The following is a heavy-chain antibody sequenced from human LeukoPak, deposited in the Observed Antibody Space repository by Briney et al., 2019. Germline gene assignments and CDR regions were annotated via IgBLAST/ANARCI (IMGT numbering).Heavy chain of an antibody. CDR1: GFTVSSNY. Sequence: PGGSLRLSCAASGFTVSSNYMSWVRQAPGKGLEWVSVIYSGGSTYYADSVKGRFTISRDNSKNTLYLQMNSLRAEDSAVYYCARDLYSSSRNNFDYWGQGTLVTVSS. CDR2: IYSGGST. CDR3: ARDLYSSSRNNFDY. J-gene: IGHJ4*02. D-gene: IGHD6-13*01. V-gene: IGHV3-53*01.